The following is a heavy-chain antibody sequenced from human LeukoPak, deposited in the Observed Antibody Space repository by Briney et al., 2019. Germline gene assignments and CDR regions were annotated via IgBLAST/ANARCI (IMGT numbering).Heavy chain of an antibody. CDR1: GFTFGDYS. CDR3: SRDRLNAARGSVYYFGY. CDR2: IRSKSYRGTT. V-gene: IGHV3-49*03. D-gene: IGHD3-10*01. Sequence: GGSLRLSCTGSGFTFGDYSMRWFRQVPGKGLEWGGFIRSKSYRGTTEYAPSVKGRFTISRDDSKSIVYLQMNSLKTDDTAVYYCSRDRLNAARGSVYYFGYWGQGTLVTVSS. J-gene: IGHJ4*02.